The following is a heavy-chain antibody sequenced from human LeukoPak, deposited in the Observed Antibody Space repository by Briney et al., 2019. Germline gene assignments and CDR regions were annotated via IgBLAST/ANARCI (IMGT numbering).Heavy chain of an antibody. Sequence: GGSLRLSCAASGFTFSSYVMNWVRQAPGKGLEWVSAIIGSGGSTYYADSVKGRFTISRDNSKNTLSLQMNSLRAEDTAVYYCAKGWEYAVIWGQGTLVTVSS. V-gene: IGHV3-23*01. J-gene: IGHJ4*02. CDR1: GFTFSSYV. D-gene: IGHD2-21*01. CDR2: IIGSGGST. CDR3: AKGWEYAVI.